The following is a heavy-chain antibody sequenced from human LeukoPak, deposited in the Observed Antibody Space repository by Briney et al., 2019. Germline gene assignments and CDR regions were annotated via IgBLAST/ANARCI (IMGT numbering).Heavy chain of an antibody. CDR1: GDTVSSYS. J-gene: IGHJ3*02. V-gene: IGHV1-69*04. Sequence: SVKVSCKASGDTVSSYSITWVRQAPGQGLEWMGRIIPMFDITDYAPKFQDRVTITADKSTGTAYMQMTSLSSDDTAVYYCAREKRGANNAFQIWGPGTMVTVSS. D-gene: IGHD5-24*01. CDR2: IIPMFDIT. CDR3: AREKRGANNAFQI.